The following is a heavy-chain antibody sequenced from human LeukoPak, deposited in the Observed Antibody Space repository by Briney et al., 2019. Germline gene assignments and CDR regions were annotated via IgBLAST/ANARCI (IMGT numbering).Heavy chain of an antibody. Sequence: GGSLRLSCAASGLTFSDFWMHWVRQPPGKGLVWVALVKGDGRTTIYADSVKGRFTISRDNAKNTLYLQMNSLRADDLGVYYCATGHSYGYDYWGQGVLVTVSS. D-gene: IGHD5-18*01. J-gene: IGHJ4*02. CDR3: ATGHSYGYDY. CDR1: GLTFSDFW. V-gene: IGHV3-74*01. CDR2: VKGDGRTT.